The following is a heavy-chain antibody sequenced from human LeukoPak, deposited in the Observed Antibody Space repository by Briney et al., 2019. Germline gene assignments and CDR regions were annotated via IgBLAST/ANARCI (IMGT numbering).Heavy chain of an antibody. CDR1: GGSFSGYY. V-gene: IGHV4-34*01. CDR3: ARGANGDYVTSYYFDY. CDR2: INHSGST. J-gene: IGHJ4*02. D-gene: IGHD4-17*01. Sequence: SETLSLTCAVYGGSFSGYYWSWIRQPPGKGLEWIGEINHSGSTNYNPSLKRRVTISVDTSKNQFSLKLSSVTAADTAVYYCARGANGDYVTSYYFDYWGQGTLVTVSS.